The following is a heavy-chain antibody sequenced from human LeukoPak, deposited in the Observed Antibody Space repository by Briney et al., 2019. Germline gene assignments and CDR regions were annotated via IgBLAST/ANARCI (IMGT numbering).Heavy chain of an antibody. CDR3: ARHRVVGTTRGRGFDS. Sequence: PSETPSLTCTVSGGSISSSNSYWGWIRQPPGKGLEWIGGVYNSGGTSYNPSLKSRVIISKDTSKDQVSLRLSSVTVADTAVYYCARHRVVGTTRGRGFDSWGQGTLVIVSS. CDR1: GGSISSSNSY. CDR2: VYNSGGT. D-gene: IGHD1-26*01. J-gene: IGHJ5*01. V-gene: IGHV4-39*01.